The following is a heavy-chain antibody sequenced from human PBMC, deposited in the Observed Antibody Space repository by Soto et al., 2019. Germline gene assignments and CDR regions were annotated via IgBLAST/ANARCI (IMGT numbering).Heavy chain of an antibody. J-gene: IGHJ4*02. Sequence: QVQLVQSGAEVKKPGASVKVSCEASGYTFANYYVHWVRQAPGQGLEWLGIINPSGGGTTYAQKFQGRVTMTRDTSTSTVYMGLSSLRSEDTAMYYCTRSSGDYIRGNYRYPGDYWGQGTLVTVSS. CDR2: INPSGGGT. D-gene: IGHD3-16*02. CDR1: GYTFANYY. V-gene: IGHV1-46*01. CDR3: TRSSGDYIRGNYRYPGDY.